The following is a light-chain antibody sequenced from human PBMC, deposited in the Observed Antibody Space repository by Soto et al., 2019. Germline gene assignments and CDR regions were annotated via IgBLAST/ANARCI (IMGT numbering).Light chain of an antibody. V-gene: IGKV3-11*01. J-gene: IGKJ1*01. CDR3: QQRSNWPT. CDR1: QRVSSY. Sequence: EIVLTQSPATLSLPPGERATLSCRASQRVSSYLACYQQKPGQAPRLLIYDASNRATGIPARFSGSGSGTDFTLTISSLAPEHFAVYYCQQRSNWPTFGQGTKVEIK. CDR2: DAS.